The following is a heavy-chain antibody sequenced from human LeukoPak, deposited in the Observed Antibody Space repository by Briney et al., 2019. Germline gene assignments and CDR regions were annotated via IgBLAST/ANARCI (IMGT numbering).Heavy chain of an antibody. J-gene: IGHJ4*02. V-gene: IGHV3-23*01. D-gene: IGHD1-26*01. CDR1: GFTFSSYA. CDR2: ISGSGGST. Sequence: GASLRLSCAASGFTFSSYAMSWVRQAPGKGLEWVSAISGSGGSTYYADSVKRRFTISRDNSKNTLYLQMNSLRAEDTAVYYCASPTISGSYYPGRDYWGQGTLVTVSS. CDR3: ASPTISGSYYPGRDY.